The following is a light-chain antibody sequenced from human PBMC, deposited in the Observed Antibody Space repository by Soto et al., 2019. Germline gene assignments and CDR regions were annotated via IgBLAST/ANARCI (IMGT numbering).Light chain of an antibody. CDR3: QQRSNWPPKFT. V-gene: IGKV3-11*01. CDR1: QSVSRY. J-gene: IGKJ3*01. Sequence: EIVLTQFPATLSLSPGERATLSCRASQSVSRYLAWYQQKPGQAPRLLIYDASSRATGIPARFSGSGSGTDFTLSISSLEPEDFAVYYCQQRSNWPPKFTFGPGTRVDLK. CDR2: DAS.